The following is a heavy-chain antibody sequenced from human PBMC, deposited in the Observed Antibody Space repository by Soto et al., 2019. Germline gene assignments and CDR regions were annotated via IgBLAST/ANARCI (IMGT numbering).Heavy chain of an antibody. CDR1: GFTFDDFA. CDR3: AKSLNYYGSGSFEAFDI. J-gene: IGHJ3*02. Sequence: LRLSCVASGFTFDDFAMHWVRQGPGKGLEWVSGISWNSGSIGYADSVRGRFTISRDNAKNSLYLQMNSLRADDTALYYCAKSLNYYGSGSFEAFDIWGQGTMVTVSS. D-gene: IGHD3-10*01. CDR2: ISWNSGSI. V-gene: IGHV3-9*01.